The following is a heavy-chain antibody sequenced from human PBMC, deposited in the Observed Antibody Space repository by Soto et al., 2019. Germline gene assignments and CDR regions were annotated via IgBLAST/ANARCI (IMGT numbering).Heavy chain of an antibody. J-gene: IGHJ5*02. V-gene: IGHV1-46*01. CDR3: ARDDLYCVSDCYSRATGWFDP. CDR2: INPSGGST. D-gene: IGHD2-21*02. Sequence: ASVKVSCKASGYTFTSYYMHWVRQAPGQGPEWMGIINPSGGSTSYAQKFQGRVTMTRDTSTSTVYMELSSLRSEDTAVYYCARDDLYCVSDCYSRATGWFDPWGQGTLVTASS. CDR1: GYTFTSYY.